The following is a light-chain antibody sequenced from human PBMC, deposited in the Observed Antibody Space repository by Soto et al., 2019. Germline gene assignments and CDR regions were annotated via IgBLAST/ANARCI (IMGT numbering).Light chain of an antibody. V-gene: IGKV3-20*01. J-gene: IGKJ2*01. Sequence: EIVLTQSPGTLSLSPGERATLSCRASQSVSSSYLAWYQQKPVQAPRPRIYGASSRATGFPDRFSGSGSGTDFTLNISRLEPEDFAVYYCQQYGSSLYTFGQGTKLEIK. CDR2: GAS. CDR1: QSVSSSY. CDR3: QQYGSSLYT.